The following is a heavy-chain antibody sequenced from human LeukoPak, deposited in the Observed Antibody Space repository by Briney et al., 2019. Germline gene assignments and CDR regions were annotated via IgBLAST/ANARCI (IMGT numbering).Heavy chain of an antibody. V-gene: IGHV3-66*01. J-gene: IGHJ4*02. Sequence: GGSLRLSCAASGFTVSSNYMSWVRQAPGKGLEWVSVIYSGGSTYYADSVKGRFTISRDNSKNTLYLQKNSLRAEDTAVYYCARDPGIAVAGSFDYWGQGTLVTVSS. CDR3: ARDPGIAVAGSFDY. CDR2: IYSGGST. D-gene: IGHD6-19*01. CDR1: GFTVSSNY.